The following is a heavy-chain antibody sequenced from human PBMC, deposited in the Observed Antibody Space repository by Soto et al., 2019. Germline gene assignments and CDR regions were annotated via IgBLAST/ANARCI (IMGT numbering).Heavy chain of an antibody. CDR3: ARRGYSSNWNYYYYYGMDV. Sequence: CEACRYSIASYALNWACHEKGKGLEWMGWMNPNSGNTGYAQKFQGRVTMTRNTSISTAYMELSSLRSEDTAVYYCARRGYSSNWNYYYYYGMDVWGQGTTVTVSS. V-gene: IGHV1-8*01. CDR1: RYSIASYA. D-gene: IGHD6-13*01. CDR2: MNPNSGNT. J-gene: IGHJ6*02.